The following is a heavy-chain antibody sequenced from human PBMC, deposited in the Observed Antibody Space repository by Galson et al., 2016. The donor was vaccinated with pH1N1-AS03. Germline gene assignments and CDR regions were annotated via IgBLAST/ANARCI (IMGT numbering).Heavy chain of an antibody. D-gene: IGHD1-26*01. J-gene: IGHJ4*02. CDR3: ARDHLGAGPAFDY. Sequence: CAISGDSVSSNTAAWNWIRQSPSRGLEWLGRTYYRSKWYNDYAVFVTSRITINPDTSKNQFSLQLNFVTPEDTAVYYCARDHLGAGPAFDYWGQGMLVTVSS. CDR1: GDSVSSNTAA. CDR2: TYYRSKWYN. V-gene: IGHV6-1*01.